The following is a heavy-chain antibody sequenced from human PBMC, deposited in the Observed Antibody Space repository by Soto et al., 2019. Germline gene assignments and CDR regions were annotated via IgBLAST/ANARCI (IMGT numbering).Heavy chain of an antibody. Sequence: SETLSLTCTVSGGSISSYYWSWIRQPPGKGLEWIGYIYYSGTTNYNPSLKSRVTISVDTSKSQLSLRLSSVTAADTAVYYCASGRNDFWSGYYYFDYWGQGTLVTVSS. J-gene: IGHJ4*02. CDR3: ASGRNDFWSGYYYFDY. D-gene: IGHD3-3*01. V-gene: IGHV4-59*01. CDR2: IYYSGTT. CDR1: GGSISSYY.